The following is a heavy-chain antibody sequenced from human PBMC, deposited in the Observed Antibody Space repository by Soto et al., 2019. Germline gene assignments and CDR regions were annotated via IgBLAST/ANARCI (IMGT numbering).Heavy chain of an antibody. CDR1: GFTFSSYS. Sequence: EVQLVESGGGLVQPGGSLRLSCAASGFTFSSYSMNWVRQAPGKGLEWVSYISSSSSTIYYADSVEGRFTISRDNAKNSLYLQMNSLRAEDTAVYYCARDYCSGGSCYHFDYWGQGTLVTVSS. CDR2: ISSSSSTI. D-gene: IGHD2-15*01. V-gene: IGHV3-48*01. J-gene: IGHJ4*02. CDR3: ARDYCSGGSCYHFDY.